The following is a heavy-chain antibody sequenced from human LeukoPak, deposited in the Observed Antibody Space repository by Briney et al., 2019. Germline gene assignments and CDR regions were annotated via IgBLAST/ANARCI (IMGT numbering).Heavy chain of an antibody. V-gene: IGHV3-21*01. CDR3: ARDRVTIFGVVSNWFDP. CDR2: ISSNSSYI. CDR1: GFTFSSYS. J-gene: IGHJ5*02. Sequence: GGSLRLSCAASGFTFSSYSMNWLRQAPGKGLEWVSSISSNSSYIYYADSVKGRSTITRDNAKNSLYLQMNSLRAEDTAVYYCARDRVTIFGVVSNWFDPWGQGTLVTVSS. D-gene: IGHD3-3*01.